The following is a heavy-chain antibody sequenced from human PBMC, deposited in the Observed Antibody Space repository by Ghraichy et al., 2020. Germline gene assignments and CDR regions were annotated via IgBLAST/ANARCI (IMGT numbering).Heavy chain of an antibody. CDR1: GFTFSSYD. CDR2: IGTAGDT. CDR3: ARSAVFYYYMDV. V-gene: IGHV3-13*01. Sequence: GGSLRLSCAASGFTFSSYDMHWVRQATGKGLEWVSAIGTAGDTYYPGSVKGRFTISRENAKNSLYLQMNSLRAGDTAVYYCARSAVFYYYMDVWGKGTTVTVSS. J-gene: IGHJ6*03. D-gene: IGHD1-14*01.